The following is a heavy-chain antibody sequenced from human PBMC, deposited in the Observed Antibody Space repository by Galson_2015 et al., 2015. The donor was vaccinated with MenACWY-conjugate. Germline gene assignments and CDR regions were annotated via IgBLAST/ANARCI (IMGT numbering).Heavy chain of an antibody. CDR2: INTNTGNP. CDR1: GYTFTNYA. D-gene: IGHD4-17*01. V-gene: IGHV7-4-1*02. CDR3: VRDPMQIPTTAAMCRFDY. J-gene: IGHJ4*02. Sequence: SVKVSCKASGYTFTNYAINWVRQAPGQGLEWLGWINTNTGNPTYAQAFTGRFVFSLDASVSTAYLQISSLKAEDAAVYYCVRDPMQIPTTAAMCRFDYWGQGTLVTVSS.